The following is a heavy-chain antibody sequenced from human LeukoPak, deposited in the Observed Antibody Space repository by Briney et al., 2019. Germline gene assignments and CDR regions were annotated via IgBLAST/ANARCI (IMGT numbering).Heavy chain of an antibody. J-gene: IGHJ4*02. CDR2: ISNNGGYT. CDR1: GFTFSNAW. Sequence: GGSLRLSCAASGFTFSNAWMNWVRQAPGKGLEWVSAISNNGGYTYYADSVQGRFTISRDNSKSTLCLQMNSLRAEDTAVYYCAKQLGYCSDGSCYFPYWGQGTLVTVSS. D-gene: IGHD2-15*01. V-gene: IGHV3-23*01. CDR3: AKQLGYCSDGSCYFPY.